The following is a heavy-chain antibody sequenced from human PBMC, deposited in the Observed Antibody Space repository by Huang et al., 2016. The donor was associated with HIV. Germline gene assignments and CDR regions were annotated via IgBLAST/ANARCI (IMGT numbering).Heavy chain of an antibody. V-gene: IGHV3-53*01. CDR1: GFTVSSNY. J-gene: IGHJ4*02. CDR2: IYSDDST. Sequence: EVQLVESGGGLIQPGGSLRLSCAASGFTVSSNYMSWVRQAPGRGLEWVSVIYSDDSTYFAGSVKGRFTISRDNSKNTLYLQMNSLRAEDTAVYYCAAQWELRGGVDFWGQGTLVTVSS. D-gene: IGHD1-26*01. CDR3: AAQWELRGGVDF.